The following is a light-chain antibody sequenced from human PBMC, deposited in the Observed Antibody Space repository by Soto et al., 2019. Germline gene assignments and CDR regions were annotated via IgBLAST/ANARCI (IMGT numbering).Light chain of an antibody. Sequence: QSALTQPASVSGSPGQSITISCTGTSSDVGGYNYVSWYLQHPGKAPKLIIYDVSNRPSGVSNRFSGSKSGNTASLTISGLQAEDEADYYCSSYTRSSTPYVFGTGTNVTVL. CDR2: DVS. J-gene: IGLJ1*01. V-gene: IGLV2-14*01. CDR3: SSYTRSSTPYV. CDR1: SSDVGGYNY.